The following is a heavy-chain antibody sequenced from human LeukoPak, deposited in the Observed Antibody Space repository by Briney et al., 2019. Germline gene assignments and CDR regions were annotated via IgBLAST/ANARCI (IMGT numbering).Heavy chain of an antibody. V-gene: IGHV1-2*06. Sequence: VSVKVSCKASGYTFTGYYMYWVRQAPGQGLECLGRINPKSGGTNYAQKFQGRVTMTRDTSISTAYMELSRLRSDDTAVYYCARGLYGDQNWFDPWGQGTLVTVSS. J-gene: IGHJ5*02. CDR3: ARGLYGDQNWFDP. CDR1: GYTFTGYY. D-gene: IGHD4-17*01. CDR2: INPKSGGT.